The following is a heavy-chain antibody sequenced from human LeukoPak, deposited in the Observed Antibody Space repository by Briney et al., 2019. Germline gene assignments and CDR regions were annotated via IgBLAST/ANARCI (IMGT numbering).Heavy chain of an antibody. CDR2: ISAYNGNT. CDR3: ARDRGVGGYCSGGSCYRGFDP. Sequence: ASAKVSCKASGYTFTSYGISRVRQAPGQGLEWMGWISAYNGNTNYAQKLQGRVTMTTDTSTSTAYMELRSLRSDDTAVYYCARDRGVGGYCSGGSCYRGFDPWGQGTLVTVSS. D-gene: IGHD2-15*01. V-gene: IGHV1-18*01. CDR1: GYTFTSYG. J-gene: IGHJ5*02.